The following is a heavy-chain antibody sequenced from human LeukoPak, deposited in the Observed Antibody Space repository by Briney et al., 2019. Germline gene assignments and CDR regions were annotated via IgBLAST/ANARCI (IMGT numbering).Heavy chain of an antibody. CDR1: GYTFTGYY. Sequence: ASVKVSCKASGYTFTGYYIHWVRQAPGQGLEWMGIINPSGGSTSYAQKFQGRVTMTRDTSTSTVYMELSSLRSEDTAVYYCARDLRMRIMITFGGVIVNDAFDIWGQGTMVTVSS. V-gene: IGHV1-46*01. J-gene: IGHJ3*02. D-gene: IGHD3-16*02. CDR3: ARDLRMRIMITFGGVIVNDAFDI. CDR2: INPSGGST.